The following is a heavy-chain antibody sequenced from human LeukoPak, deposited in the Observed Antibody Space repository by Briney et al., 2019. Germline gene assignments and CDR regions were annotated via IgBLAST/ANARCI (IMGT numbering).Heavy chain of an antibody. CDR2: IYSGGST. Sequence: GGSLRLSCAASGFTVSSNYMSWVRQAPGKGLEWVSVIYSGGSTYYADSVKGRFTISRDNSKNTLYLQMNSLRAEDTAVYHCARDAGYYDSSGQDYWGQGTLVTVSS. D-gene: IGHD3-22*01. J-gene: IGHJ4*02. CDR3: ARDAGYYDSSGQDY. CDR1: GFTVSSNY. V-gene: IGHV3-66*02.